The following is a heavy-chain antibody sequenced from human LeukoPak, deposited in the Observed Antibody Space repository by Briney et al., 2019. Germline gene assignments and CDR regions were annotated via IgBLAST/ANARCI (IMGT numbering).Heavy chain of an antibody. CDR2: IYHSGST. CDR1: GGSISSGDYY. J-gene: IGHJ3*02. V-gene: IGHV4-30-4*08. D-gene: IGHD2-2*01. CDR3: ARGFCTSTSCWAFDI. Sequence: SETLSLTCTVSGGSISSGDYYWSWIRRPPGKGLEWIGYIYHSGSTYYNPSLKSRVTISVDTSKNQLSLKLSSVTAADTAVYYCARGFCTSTSCWAFDIWGQGTMVTVSS.